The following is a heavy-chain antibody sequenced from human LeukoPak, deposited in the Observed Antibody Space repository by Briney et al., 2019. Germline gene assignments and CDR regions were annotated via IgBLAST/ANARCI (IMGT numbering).Heavy chain of an antibody. CDR2: INHSGST. J-gene: IGHJ6*02. V-gene: IGHV4-34*01. Sequence: PSETLSLTCAVSGGSFSGYYWSWIRQPPGKGLEWIGEINHSGSTNYNPSPKSRVTISVDTSKNQFSLKLSPVTAADTAVYYCARVNGGYYYGSGSYNYYYYYGMDVWGQGTTVTVSS. CDR1: GGSFSGYY. D-gene: IGHD3-10*01. CDR3: ARVNGGYYYGSGSYNYYYYYGMDV.